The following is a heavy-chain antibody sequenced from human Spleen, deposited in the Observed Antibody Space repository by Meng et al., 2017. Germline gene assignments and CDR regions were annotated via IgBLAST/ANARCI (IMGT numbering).Heavy chain of an antibody. D-gene: IGHD5-18*01. V-gene: IGHV4-34*01. CDR2: INHSGST. J-gene: IGHJ6*02. CDR3: ERGETAYYYYGIDV. CDR1: GGSFSDYY. Sequence: SETLSLTCAVYGGSFSDYYWSWIRQPPGKGLEWIGEINHSGSTNYNQSLKSRVTILVDMYKNQFSLKLSSVTAADTAVYYCERGETAYYYYGIDVWGQGTTVTVSS.